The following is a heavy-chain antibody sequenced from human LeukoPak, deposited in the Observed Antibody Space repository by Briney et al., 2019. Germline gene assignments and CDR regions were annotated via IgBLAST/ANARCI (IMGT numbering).Heavy chain of an antibody. J-gene: IGHJ3*02. Sequence: GGSLRLSCAASGFTFDDYAMHWVRQAPGKGLEWVSGISWNSGSIGYADSVKGRFTISRDNSKNTLYLNMNSLRAEDTGVYYCAKEGTTVTTVAFDIWGQGTMVTVSA. CDR3: AKEGTTVTTVAFDI. CDR2: ISWNSGSI. V-gene: IGHV3-9*01. D-gene: IGHD4-11*01. CDR1: GFTFDDYA.